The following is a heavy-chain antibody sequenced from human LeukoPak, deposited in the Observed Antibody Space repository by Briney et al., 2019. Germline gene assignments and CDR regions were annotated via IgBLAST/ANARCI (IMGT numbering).Heavy chain of an antibody. CDR2: IIPIFGTA. J-gene: IGHJ4*02. D-gene: IGHD2-15*01. V-gene: IGHV1-69*05. CDR3: ARSRLGYCSGGSCHADQYYFDY. CDR1: GGTFSSYA. Sequence: SVKVSCKASGGTFSSYAISWVRQAPGQGLEWMGRIIPIFGTANYAQKFQGRVTITTDESTSTAYMELSSLRSEDTAVYYCARSRLGYCSGGSCHADQYYFDYWGQGTLVTVSS.